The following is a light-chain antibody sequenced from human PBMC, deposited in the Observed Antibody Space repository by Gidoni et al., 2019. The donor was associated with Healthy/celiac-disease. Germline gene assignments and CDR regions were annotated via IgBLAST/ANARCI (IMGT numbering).Light chain of an antibody. V-gene: IGKV1-33*01. CDR3: QQYDNLPIT. J-gene: IGKJ5*01. CDR2: DAS. Sequence: DIQMTQSPSSLSASVGDRVTITCQASQDISNYLTWYQQKPGKAPKLLIYDASNLETGVPSRFSGSGSGTDFTFTISSLQPEDIATYYWQQYDNLPITFGQGTRLEIK. CDR1: QDISNY.